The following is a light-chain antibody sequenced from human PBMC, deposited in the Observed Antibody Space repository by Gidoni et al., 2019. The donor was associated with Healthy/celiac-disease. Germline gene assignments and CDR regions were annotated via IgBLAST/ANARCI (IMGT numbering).Light chain of an antibody. V-gene: IGKV1-39*01. CDR2: AAS. CDR1: QSISSY. Sequence: DIQMTQSPSSLSASVGDRVTITCRASQSISSYLNWYQQKPGKAPKLLIYAASSLQSGVPSRFSGSGSGTDFTLTIISLQPEDFATYFCQQSYSTSRTFGQGTKVEIK. J-gene: IGKJ1*01. CDR3: QQSYSTSRT.